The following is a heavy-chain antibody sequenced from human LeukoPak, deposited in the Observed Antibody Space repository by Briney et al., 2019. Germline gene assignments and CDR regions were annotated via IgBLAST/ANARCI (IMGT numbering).Heavy chain of an antibody. CDR2: INTDGSGSGT. CDR1: GFTFSSDW. CDR3: ARDLRSAADY. V-gene: IGHV3-74*01. J-gene: IGHJ4*02. Sequence: GGSLRLSCAASGFTFSSDWMHWVRQAPGKGLVWVSRINTDGSGSGTSYADSVKGRFTISRDNAKNTLYLQMNSLRVEDTAVYYCARDLRSAADYWGQGTLVTVSS.